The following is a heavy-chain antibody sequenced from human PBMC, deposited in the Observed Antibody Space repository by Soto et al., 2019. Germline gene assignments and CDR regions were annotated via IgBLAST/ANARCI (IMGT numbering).Heavy chain of an antibody. CDR2: IKQDGSEK. V-gene: IGHV3-7*05. CDR1: GFTCSRHW. CDR3: ARDPPLDSNTATAPDY. J-gene: IGHJ4*02. D-gene: IGHD5-18*01. Sequence: GGSLRLSCAASGFTCSRHWMSWVRQAQGKGLEWVANIKQDGSEKYYVDSVKGRFTISRDNAKNSLYLQMNSLRAEDTAVYYCARDPPLDSNTATAPDYWGQGTLVPVSS.